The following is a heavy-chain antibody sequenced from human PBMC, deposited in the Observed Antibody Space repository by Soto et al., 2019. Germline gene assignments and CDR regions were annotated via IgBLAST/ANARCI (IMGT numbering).Heavy chain of an antibody. Sequence: QVQLMQSGAEVKKPGASVRVSCKASGYTFTSYYVHWVRRAPGQGLEWMGFINANGGSTTYAQKFQGRFTVTTDTSTRTVYMQLSSLRSEDTAVFYCARSAPGDHWGEGTLVTVSS. CDR2: INANGGST. CDR1: GYTFTSYY. J-gene: IGHJ5*02. CDR3: ARSAPGDH. V-gene: IGHV1-46*01.